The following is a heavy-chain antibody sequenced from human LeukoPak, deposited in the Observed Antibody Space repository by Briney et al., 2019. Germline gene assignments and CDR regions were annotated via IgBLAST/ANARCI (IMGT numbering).Heavy chain of an antibody. Sequence: GASVKVSCKASGYTFTSYVISWVRQAPGQELEWMGWISAYNGNTNYAQKLQGRVTMTTDTSTSTAYMELRSLRSDDTAVYYCARDLRTYYYGSGSHSDYWGQGTLVTVSS. CDR2: ISAYNGNT. D-gene: IGHD3-10*01. CDR1: GYTFTSYV. V-gene: IGHV1-18*01. CDR3: ARDLRTYYYGSGSHSDY. J-gene: IGHJ4*02.